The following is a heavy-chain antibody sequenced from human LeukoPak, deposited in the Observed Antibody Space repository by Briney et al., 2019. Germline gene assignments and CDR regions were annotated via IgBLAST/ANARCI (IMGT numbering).Heavy chain of an antibody. CDR3: AKDSYYYYGSGSYLV. CDR1: GGSISSYY. J-gene: IGHJ4*02. V-gene: IGHV4-59*12. D-gene: IGHD3-10*01. Sequence: SETLSLTCTVSGGSISSYYWSWIRQPPGKGLEWIGYIYYSGSTYYNPSLKGRVTISVDTSKNQFSLKLSSVTAADTAVYYCAKDSYYYYGSGSYLVWGQGTLVTVSS. CDR2: IYYSGST.